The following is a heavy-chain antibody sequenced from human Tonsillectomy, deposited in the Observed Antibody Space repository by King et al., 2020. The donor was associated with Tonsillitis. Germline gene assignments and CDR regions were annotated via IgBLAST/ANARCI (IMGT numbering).Heavy chain of an antibody. CDR1: GYTFTDYH. CDR3: ARENWFYNY. D-gene: IGHD3-9*01. J-gene: IGHJ1*01. Sequence: LQLVQSGAEVQKPGASVKVSCKTSGYTFTDYHLHWGRQAPGQGLDWVGCINGGRGGTHYAQKFQGRVTMTRDTSSSTAFMDLSRLTSDDTALYYCARENWFYNYWGQGTLVTVSS. CDR2: INGGRGGT. V-gene: IGHV1-2*02.